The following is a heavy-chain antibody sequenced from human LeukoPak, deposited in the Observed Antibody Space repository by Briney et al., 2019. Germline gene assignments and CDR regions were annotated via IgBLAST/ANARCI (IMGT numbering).Heavy chain of an antibody. V-gene: IGHV3-15*01. CDR3: TTLRGFDY. Sequence: GGSLRLSCAASGFTFSNAWMSWVRQAPGKGLEWVGRIKSYTDGGTTDYAAPVKGRFTISRDDSRNTLYLQMNSLKTEDTAVYYCTTLRGFDYWGQGTLVTVS. CDR1: GFTFSNAW. D-gene: IGHD3-10*01. CDR2: IKSYTDGGTT. J-gene: IGHJ4*02.